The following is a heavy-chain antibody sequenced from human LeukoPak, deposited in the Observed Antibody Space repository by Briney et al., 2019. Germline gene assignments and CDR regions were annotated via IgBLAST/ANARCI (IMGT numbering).Heavy chain of an antibody. V-gene: IGHV3-21*01. D-gene: IGHD6-19*01. Sequence: GGSLRLSCAASGFTFSSYSMSWVRQAPGKGLEWVSSISSSRGYIYYADSVKGRFTISRDNAKNSLYLQMNSLRAEETAVYYCARDTLTWRSGWYDYRGQGTLVTVSS. CDR2: ISSSRGYI. CDR1: GFTFSSYS. J-gene: IGHJ4*02. CDR3: ARDTLTWRSGWYDY.